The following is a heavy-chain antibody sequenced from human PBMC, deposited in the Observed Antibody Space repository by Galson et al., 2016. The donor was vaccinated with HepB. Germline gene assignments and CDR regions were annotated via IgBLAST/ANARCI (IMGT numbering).Heavy chain of an antibody. CDR2: ISSSGDST. J-gene: IGHJ4*02. CDR1: GFTLSNYA. Sequence: SLRLSCAASGFTLSNYAMSWVRQAPGKGLEWVSGISSSGDSTYYADSVKSRVAISRDNSKDTLYLEMNSLRDGDTAFYYCAKDTAPGHTYGYFDYWGQGTLVTVSS. D-gene: IGHD1-14*01. V-gene: IGHV3-23*01. CDR3: AKDTAPGHTYGYFDY.